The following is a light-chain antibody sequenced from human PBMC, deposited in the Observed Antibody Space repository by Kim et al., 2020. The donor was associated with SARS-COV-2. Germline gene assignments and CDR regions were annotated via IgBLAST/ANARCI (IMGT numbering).Light chain of an antibody. CDR1: QDISDY. CDR2: AAS. CDR3: QEYDSDPWA. Sequence: DIQMTQSPSFLSASVGDTVTITCRASQDISDYVAWYQHRPGRVPRVLIYAASTLQSGVASRFRGSASGTDFTLTINNLQPEDVATYYCQEYDSDPWAFGQGTKVDIK. J-gene: IGKJ1*01. V-gene: IGKV1-27*01.